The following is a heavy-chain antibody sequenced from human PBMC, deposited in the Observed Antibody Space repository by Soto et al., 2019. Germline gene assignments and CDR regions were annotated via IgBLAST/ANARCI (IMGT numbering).Heavy chain of an antibody. Sequence: ASVKVSCKASGYTFTSYAMHWVRQAPGQRLEWMGWINAGNGNTKYSQKFQGRVTITRDTSASTAYMELSSLRSEDTAVYYCAKGMSGWYLGLGYYYYGMDFWGQGTTVTSP. D-gene: IGHD6-19*01. V-gene: IGHV1-3*01. CDR2: INAGNGNT. CDR1: GYTFTSYA. CDR3: AKGMSGWYLGLGYYYYGMDF. J-gene: IGHJ6*02.